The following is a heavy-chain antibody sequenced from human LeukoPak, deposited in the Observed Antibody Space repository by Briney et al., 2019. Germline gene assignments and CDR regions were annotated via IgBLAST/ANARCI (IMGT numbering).Heavy chain of an antibody. V-gene: IGHV1-69*13. Sequence: SVKVSCKASGGTFSSYAISWVRQAPGQGLEWMGGIIPIFGTANYAQKFQGRVTIIADESTSTVYMELSSLRSEDTAVYYCARGPSCYTSCYYYMDVWGKGTTVTVSS. CDR3: ARGPSCYTSCYYYMDV. CDR2: IIPIFGTA. D-gene: IGHD2-2*02. J-gene: IGHJ6*03. CDR1: GGTFSSYA.